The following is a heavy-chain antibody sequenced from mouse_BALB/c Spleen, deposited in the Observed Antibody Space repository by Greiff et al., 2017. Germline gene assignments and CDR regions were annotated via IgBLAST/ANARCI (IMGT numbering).Heavy chain of an antibody. CDR3: ARRYYGYDGGAMDY. CDR2: INPYNGGT. J-gene: IGHJ4*01. V-gene: IGHV1-18*01. D-gene: IGHD1-2*01. CDR1: GYSFTGYT. Sequence: EVHLVESGPELVKPGASMKISCKASGYSFTGYTMNWVKQSHGKNLEWIGLINPYNGGTSYNQKFKGKATLTVDKSSSTAYMELLSLTSEDSAVYYCARRYYGYDGGAMDYWGQGTSVTVSS.